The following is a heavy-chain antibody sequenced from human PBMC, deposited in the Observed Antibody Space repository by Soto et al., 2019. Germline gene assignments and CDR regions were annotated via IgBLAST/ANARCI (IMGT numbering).Heavy chain of an antibody. D-gene: IGHD3-10*01. V-gene: IGHV1-69*06. J-gene: IGHJ4*02. CDR1: GGTFSSYA. CDR2: IIPIFGTA. Sequence: ASVKVSCKASGGTFSSYAISWVRQAPGQGLEWMGGIIPIFGTANCAQKFQGRVTITADKSTSTAYMELSSLRSGDTAVYYCARDRMWSGSSSRYYFDYWGQGTLVTVS. CDR3: ARDRMWSGSSSRYYFDY.